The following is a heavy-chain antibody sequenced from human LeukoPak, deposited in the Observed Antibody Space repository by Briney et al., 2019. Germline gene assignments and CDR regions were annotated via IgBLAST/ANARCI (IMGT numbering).Heavy chain of an antibody. CDR3: AKLKDIELGWGIDI. CDR1: GFAFSSYA. Sequence: GGSLRLSCEASGFAFSSYAMTWVRQAPGKGLEWVSDISSSGGSTYYADSVKGRFTISRDNSKNTLYVQMNSLRAEDTAIYYCAKLKDIELGWGIDIWGQGTTVTVS. J-gene: IGHJ6*02. D-gene: IGHD2-8*01. CDR2: ISSSGGST. V-gene: IGHV3-23*01.